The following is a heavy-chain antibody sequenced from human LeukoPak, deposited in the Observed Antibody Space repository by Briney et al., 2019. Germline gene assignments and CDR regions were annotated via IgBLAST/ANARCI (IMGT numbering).Heavy chain of an antibody. V-gene: IGHV1-69*13. CDR3: ATRIAGYCSSTSCYDYYYYYGMDV. CDR2: IIPIFGTA. J-gene: IGHJ6*02. Sequence: SVKVSCKVSGYTLTELSMHWVRQAPGKGLEWMGGIIPIFGTANYAQKFQGRVTITADESTSTAYMELSSLRSEDTAVYYCATRIAGYCSSTSCYDYYYYYGMDVWGQGTTVTVSS. CDR1: GYTLTELS. D-gene: IGHD2-2*01.